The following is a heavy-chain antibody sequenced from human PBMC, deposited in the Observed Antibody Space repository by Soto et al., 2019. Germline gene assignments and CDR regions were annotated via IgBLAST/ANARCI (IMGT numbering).Heavy chain of an antibody. CDR2: IYHSGST. CDR1: GGSFSDYY. Sequence: PSETLSLTCGVYGGSFSDYYWGWIRQPPGKGLEWIGEIYHSGSTNYIPSLKSRVTISVDTSNTPFYLKLSSVTAAYTAVYYCERGARKRRIAIFGVVSNKSYYYYGMDLWGQGTTVTVSS. CDR3: ERGARKRRIAIFGVVSNKSYYYYGMDL. J-gene: IGHJ6*02. V-gene: IGHV4-34*01. D-gene: IGHD3-3*01.